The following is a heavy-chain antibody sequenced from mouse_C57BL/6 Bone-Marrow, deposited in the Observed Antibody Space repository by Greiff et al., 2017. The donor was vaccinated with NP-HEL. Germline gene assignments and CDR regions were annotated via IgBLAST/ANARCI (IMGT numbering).Heavy chain of an antibody. J-gene: IGHJ4*01. CDR2: IYPGSGST. CDR1: GYTFTSYW. D-gene: IGHD2-3*01. V-gene: IGHV1-55*01. Sequence: QVQLQQSGAELVKPGASVKMSCKASGYTFTSYWITWVKQRPGQGLEWIGDIYPGSGSTNYNEKFKSKATLTVDTSSSTAYMQLSSLTSEDSAVYYCARMGDGYFYYAMDYWGQGTSVTVSS. CDR3: ARMGDGYFYYAMDY.